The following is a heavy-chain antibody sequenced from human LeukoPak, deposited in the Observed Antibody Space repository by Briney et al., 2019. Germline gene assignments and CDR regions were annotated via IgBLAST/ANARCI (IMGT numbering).Heavy chain of an antibody. CDR2: INPNTGNP. CDR1: VYTFTNYA. V-gene: IGHV7-4-1*02. J-gene: IGHJ4*02. D-gene: IGHD3-16*02. CDR3: ARAYQRLGGLSLPDY. Sequence: ASVKVSCKASVYTFTNYAMNWVRQAPGQGLEWMGWINPNTGNPTYAQGFTGRFVFSLDTSVSTTYLQISSLKAEDTAVYYCARAYQRLGGLSLPDYWGQGTLVTVSS.